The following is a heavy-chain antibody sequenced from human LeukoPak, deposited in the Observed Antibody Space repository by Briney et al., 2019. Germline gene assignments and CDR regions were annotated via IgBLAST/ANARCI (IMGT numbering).Heavy chain of an antibody. D-gene: IGHD3-10*01. V-gene: IGHV3-48*02. J-gene: IGHJ4*02. CDR1: GFTFSTYS. CDR3: AIVRGY. Sequence: PGGSLRLSCAASGFTFSTYSMNWVRQAPGKGLEWVSYISSSSGTIFYADSVKGRFTVSRDNAKNSLYLQMNSLRDEDTAVYYCAIVRGYWGQGTLVTVSS. CDR2: ISSSSGTI.